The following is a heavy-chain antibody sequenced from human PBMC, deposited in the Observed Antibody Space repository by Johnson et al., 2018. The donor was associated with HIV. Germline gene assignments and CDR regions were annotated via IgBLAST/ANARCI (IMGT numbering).Heavy chain of an antibody. Sequence: EKLVESGGGLVQPGGSLRLSCAASGITVGTNYMSWVRQAPGKGLEWVSVIFSVGDVYYADSVKGRFTISRENAKNTLYLQMNSLRAEDTAVYYCARVGTIFGRDGFDIWGQGTMVTVSS. CDR2: IFSVGDV. V-gene: IGHV3-66*01. J-gene: IGHJ3*02. CDR3: ARVGTIFGRDGFDI. D-gene: IGHD3-3*01. CDR1: GITVGTNY.